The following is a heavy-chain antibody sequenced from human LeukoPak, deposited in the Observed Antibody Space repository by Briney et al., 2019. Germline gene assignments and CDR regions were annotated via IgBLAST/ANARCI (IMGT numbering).Heavy chain of an antibody. D-gene: IGHD1-20*01. CDR1: GYTFTNYG. CDR3: ARGGRITGTLGGYDY. V-gene: IGHV1-18*01. Sequence: GASVKVSCKATGYTFTNYGISWVRQAPGQGLEWMGRISAYNGITHYVQKLQGRVTMTTDTSTNTTYMELRSLGSDDTAVYYCARGGRITGTLGGYDYWGQGTLVTVSS. J-gene: IGHJ4*02. CDR2: ISAYNGIT.